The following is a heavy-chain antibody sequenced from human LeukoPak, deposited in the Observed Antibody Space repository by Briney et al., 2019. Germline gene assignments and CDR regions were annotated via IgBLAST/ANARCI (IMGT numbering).Heavy chain of an antibody. D-gene: IGHD3-10*01. CDR2: ISGSGGGT. V-gene: IGHV3-23*01. CDR3: AKRGVVIRVVLVGFHKEAYYFDS. CDR1: GITLSNYG. J-gene: IGHJ4*02. Sequence: GGSLRLSCAVSGITLSNYGMSCVRQAPGKGLEWVAGISGSGGGTVYADSVKGRFTISRDNPKNTLYLQMNSLRAEDTAVYFCAKRGVVIRVVLVGFHKEAYYFDSWGQGALVTVSS.